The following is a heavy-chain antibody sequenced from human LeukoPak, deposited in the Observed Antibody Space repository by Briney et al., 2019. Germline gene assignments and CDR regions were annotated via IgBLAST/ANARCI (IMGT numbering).Heavy chain of an antibody. CDR1: GFTFSSYA. V-gene: IGHV3-23*01. CDR3: VKDSGWFHFDS. Sequence: GGSLGLSCAASGFTFSSYAMSWVRQAPGKGLEWVSAISGSGGSTYYADSVKGRFTISRDNAKSSLHLQMNGLRAEDTAMYYCVKDSGWFHFDSWGQGTLVTVSS. CDR2: ISGSGGST. J-gene: IGHJ4*02. D-gene: IGHD6-19*01.